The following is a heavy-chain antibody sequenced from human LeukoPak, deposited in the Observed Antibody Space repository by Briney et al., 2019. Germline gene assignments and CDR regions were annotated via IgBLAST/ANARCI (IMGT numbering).Heavy chain of an antibody. J-gene: IGHJ4*02. CDR2: INPNSGGT. V-gene: IGHV1-2*06. D-gene: IGHD3-3*01. Sequence: ASVKVSCKASGYTFTGYYMHWVRQAPGQGLGWMGRINPNSGGTNYAQKFQGRVTMTRDTSISTAYMELSRLRSDDTAVYYCARVEATIFGVDRDDYWGQGTLVTVSS. CDR3: ARVEATIFGVDRDDY. CDR1: GYTFTGYY.